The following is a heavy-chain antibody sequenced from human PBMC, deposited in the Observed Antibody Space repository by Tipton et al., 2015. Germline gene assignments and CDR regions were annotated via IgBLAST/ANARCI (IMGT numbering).Heavy chain of an antibody. V-gene: IGHV4-31*03. J-gene: IGHJ4*02. CDR1: GGSIRSGGHY. D-gene: IGHD3-10*01. CDR2: NYYSGSS. Sequence: TLSLTCTVSGGSIRSGGHYWGWLRQHPGKGLEWIGYNYYSGSSYYNPSPKSRITISVDTSKNQFSLRLTSVSAADTAVYYCARALHYYPSGGYFDYWGQGILVTVSS. CDR3: ARALHYYPSGGYFDY.